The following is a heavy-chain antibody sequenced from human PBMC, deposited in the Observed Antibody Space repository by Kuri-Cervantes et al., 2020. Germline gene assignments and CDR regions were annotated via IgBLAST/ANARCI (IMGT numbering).Heavy chain of an antibody. CDR1: GFTFSSYG. Sequence: GESLKISCAASGFTFSSYGMHWVRQAPGKGLEWVAVIWYDGSNKYYADSVKGRFTISRDNSKNTLYLQMNSLRAEDTAVYYCARDYYYGSGSYYNDYYYGMDVWGQGTTVTVSS. CDR3: ARDYYYGSGSYYNDYYYGMDV. CDR2: IWYDGSNK. J-gene: IGHJ6*02. V-gene: IGHV3-33*01. D-gene: IGHD3-10*01.